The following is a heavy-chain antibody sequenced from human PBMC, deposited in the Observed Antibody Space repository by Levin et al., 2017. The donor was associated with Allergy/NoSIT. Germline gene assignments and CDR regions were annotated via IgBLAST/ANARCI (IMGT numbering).Heavy chain of an antibody. D-gene: IGHD5-24*01. CDR3: AREDGYTYAFDI. CDR2: IWYDGSNK. J-gene: IGHJ3*02. Sequence: LSLPCAASGFTFRSYGMHWVRQAPGKGLEWVAVIWYDGSNKYYADSVKGRFTISRDNSKNTLYLQMNSLRAEDTAVYYCAREDGYTYAFDIWGQGTMVTVSS. CDR1: GFTFRSYG. V-gene: IGHV3-33*01.